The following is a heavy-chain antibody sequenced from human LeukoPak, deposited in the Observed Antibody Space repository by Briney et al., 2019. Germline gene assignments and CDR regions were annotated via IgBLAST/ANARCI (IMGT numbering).Heavy chain of an antibody. Sequence: PGGSLRLSCAASGFVVSGYWMHWIRPAPGKGLVWVSGINSDVSTSYADSVKGRFTIARDHAKNTLYLQMNSLRDEDTAVYYCAGHYGSGRYHYYYMASGAEGPRSPSP. D-gene: IGHD3-10*01. CDR2: INSDVST. CDR3: AGHYGSGRYHYYYMAS. J-gene: IGHJ6*03. CDR1: GFVVSGYW. V-gene: IGHV3-74*01.